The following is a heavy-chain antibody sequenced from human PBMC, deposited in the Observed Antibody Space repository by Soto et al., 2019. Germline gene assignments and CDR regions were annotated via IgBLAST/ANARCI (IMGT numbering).Heavy chain of an antibody. Sequence: QIQLVQSGAEVKKPGASVKVSCKASGYNFFDYGVSWVRQAPGQGLEWMGWVSPKSGNTDFARKVQGRVTMTADTSTNTAYLELRGLRSADTAVYYCARGRTVSSIGPLLVWGQGTLVSVSS. J-gene: IGHJ1*01. V-gene: IGHV1-18*01. D-gene: IGHD2-8*02. CDR2: VSPKSGNT. CDR1: GYNFFDYG. CDR3: ARGRTVSSIGPLLV.